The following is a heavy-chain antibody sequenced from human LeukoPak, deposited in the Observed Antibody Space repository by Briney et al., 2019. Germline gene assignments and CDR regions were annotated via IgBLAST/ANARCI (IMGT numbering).Heavy chain of an antibody. CDR3: ARQISDYYYYYIDV. J-gene: IGHJ6*03. CDR2: IYNTDST. D-gene: IGHD3-10*01. V-gene: IGHV4-39*01. Sequence: SETMPLTCSVSGGSISSTSYYWGWIRQPPGKGLEWIGSIYNTDSTYYNPSLKSRVSISVDTSRNQCSLKLSSVTAADTAVYYCARQISDYYYYYIDVWGQGTTVTVSS. CDR1: GGSISSTSYY.